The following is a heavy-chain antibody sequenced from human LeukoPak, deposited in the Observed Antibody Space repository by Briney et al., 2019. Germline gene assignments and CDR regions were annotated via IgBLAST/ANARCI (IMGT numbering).Heavy chain of an antibody. D-gene: IGHD3-22*01. V-gene: IGHV3-74*01. CDR2: IKSDGST. CDR3: ARAPSEIGGYYPEYFRH. J-gene: IGHJ1*01. CDR1: GFTFSSYW. Sequence: GGSLRLSCAASGFTFSSYWMHWVRQAPGRGLVWVSRIKSDGSTNYADSVKGRFTISRDNAKNTVSLQMNSLRTEDTGVYYCARAPSEIGGYYPEYFRHWGQGTLVTVSS.